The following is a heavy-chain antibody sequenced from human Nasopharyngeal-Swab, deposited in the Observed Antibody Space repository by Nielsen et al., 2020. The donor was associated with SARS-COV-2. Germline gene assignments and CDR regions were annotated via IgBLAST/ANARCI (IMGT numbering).Heavy chain of an antibody. CDR2: IYHSGST. D-gene: IGHD1-26*01. CDR3: AGEGNSGFDY. CDR1: GASISTGGYS. J-gene: IGHJ4*02. Sequence: SQTLSPTCALSGASISTGGYSWSWIRQPPGKGLEWIGYIYHSGSTHYNPSLKSPLSISADRSKNQFSLKLSSVTAADTAVYYCAGEGNSGFDYWGQGTLVTVSS. V-gene: IGHV4-30-2*01.